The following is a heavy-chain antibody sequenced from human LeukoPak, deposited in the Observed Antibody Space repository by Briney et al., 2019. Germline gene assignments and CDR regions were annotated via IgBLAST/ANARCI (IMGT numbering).Heavy chain of an antibody. Sequence: ASVKVSCKASGYTFTSSGISRLRQAPGQGLDWMGWISADNGDTNYAQKLQGRVTMTTDTSTSTAYMELRSLRSDDTAVYYCGRGSYGDPLFDYWGQGTLVTVSS. CDR1: GYTFTSSG. V-gene: IGHV1-18*01. J-gene: IGHJ4*02. CDR2: ISADNGDT. D-gene: IGHD4-17*01. CDR3: GRGSYGDPLFDY.